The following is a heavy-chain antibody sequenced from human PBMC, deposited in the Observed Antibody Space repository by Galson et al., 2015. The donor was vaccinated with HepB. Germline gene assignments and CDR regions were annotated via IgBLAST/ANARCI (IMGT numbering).Heavy chain of an antibody. CDR2: IIPIFGIA. D-gene: IGHD2-2*01. J-gene: IGHJ5*02. CDR3: AREPYHRLRISYCSSTSCGGWFDP. CDR1: GGTFSSYA. Sequence: SVKVSCKASGGTFSSYAISWVRQAPGQGLEWMGGIIPIFGIANYAQKFQGRVTITADESTSTAYMELSSLRSEDTAVYYCAREPYHRLRISYCSSTSCGGWFDPWGQGTLVTVSS. V-gene: IGHV1-69*13.